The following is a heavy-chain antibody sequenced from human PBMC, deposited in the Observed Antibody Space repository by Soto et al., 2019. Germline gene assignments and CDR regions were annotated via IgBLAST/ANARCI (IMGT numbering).Heavy chain of an antibody. CDR2: IHDTGRT. CDR1: GDSLSTYY. V-gene: IGHV4-4*07. CDR3: ARESVSGTYRFDS. Sequence: QVQLQESGPGMVRPSETLSLTCTVSGDSLSTYYWSWIRQPAGARLEWIGRIHDTGRTNYHPSLKRRVTMAVDPSKQQLYLRVNSVTAAATAVYYCARESVSGTYRFDSWGQGTLVTVSS. J-gene: IGHJ4*02. D-gene: IGHD3-16*02.